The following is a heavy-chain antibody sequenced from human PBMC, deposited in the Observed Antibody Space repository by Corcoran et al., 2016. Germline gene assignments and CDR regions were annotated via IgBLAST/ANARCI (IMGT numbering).Heavy chain of an antibody. CDR1: GFTFSSYG. V-gene: IGHV3-30*18. CDR2: ISYDGSNK. J-gene: IGHJ6*02. CDR3: AKDTPTIPMDV. D-gene: IGHD5-12*01. Sequence: QVQLVESGVGVFQPGRSLRLSCAASGFTFSSYGMHWVRQAPGKGLEWVAVISYDGSNKYYADSVKGRFTISRDNSKNTLYLQMNSLRAEDTAVYYCAKDTPTIPMDVWGQGTTVTVSS.